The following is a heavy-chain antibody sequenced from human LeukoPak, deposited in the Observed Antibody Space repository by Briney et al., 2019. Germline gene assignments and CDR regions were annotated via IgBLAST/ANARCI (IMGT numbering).Heavy chain of an antibody. CDR1: GDSISSSTYY. Sequence: MASETLSLTCTVSGDSISSSTYYWGWIRQPPGKGLEWIGSIYYSGSTYYKTSLKSRVTISVDTSKKQFSLKLSSVTAAGTAVYYCARHVRFCSGGTCHGPDYFDYWGQGTLATVSS. D-gene: IGHD2-15*01. CDR2: IYYSGST. V-gene: IGHV4-39*01. J-gene: IGHJ4*02. CDR3: ARHVRFCSGGTCHGPDYFDY.